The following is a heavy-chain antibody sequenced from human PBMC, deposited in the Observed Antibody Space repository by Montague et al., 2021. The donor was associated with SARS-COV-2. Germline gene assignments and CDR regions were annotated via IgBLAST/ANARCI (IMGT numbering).Heavy chain of an antibody. CDR3: ARILGTYYDFWSGERAIDTFDI. CDR1: GGSISSSSYY. V-gene: IGHV4-39*07. Sequence: SETLSLTCTVSGGSISSSSYYWGWIRQPPGKGLEWIGRIYTSGSTNYNPSLKSRVTISVDTSKNQFSLKLSSVTAADTAVYYCARILGTYYDFWSGERAIDTFDIWGQGTMVTVSS. CDR2: IYTSGST. D-gene: IGHD3-3*01. J-gene: IGHJ3*02.